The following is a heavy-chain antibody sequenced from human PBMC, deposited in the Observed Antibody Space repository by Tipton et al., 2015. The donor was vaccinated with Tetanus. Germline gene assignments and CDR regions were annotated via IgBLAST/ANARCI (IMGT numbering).Heavy chain of an antibody. D-gene: IGHD2-8*01. CDR1: GGSIRSGGYY. CDR3: ARRLIQNWFDP. Sequence: PGLVKPSQTLSLTCTVSGGSIRSGGYYWTWIRQHPERGLEWIGYIYYTGNTYYNPSLKSRVTISVDTSKNQFSLKLTSLTAADTAVYFCARRLIQNWFDPWGQGTLVTVSS. V-gene: IGHV4-31*03. J-gene: IGHJ5*02. CDR2: IYYTGNT.